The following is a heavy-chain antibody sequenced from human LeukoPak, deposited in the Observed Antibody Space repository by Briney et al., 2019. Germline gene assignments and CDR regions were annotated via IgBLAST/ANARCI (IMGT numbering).Heavy chain of an antibody. CDR1: GGSISSGGYS. CDR3: ASLGAHDYGDYRLN. J-gene: IGHJ4*02. Sequence: SQTLSLTCAVSGGSISSGGYSWSWIRQPPGKGLEWIGYIYHSGSTYYNPSLKSRVTISVDTSKNQFSLKLSSVTAADTAVYYCASLGAHDYGDYRLNWGQGTLVTVSS. V-gene: IGHV4-30-2*02. CDR2: IYHSGST. D-gene: IGHD4-17*01.